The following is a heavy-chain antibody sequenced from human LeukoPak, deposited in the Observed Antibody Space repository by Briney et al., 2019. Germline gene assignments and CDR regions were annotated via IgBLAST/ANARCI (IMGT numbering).Heavy chain of an antibody. D-gene: IGHD2-21*01. CDR2: IKEDGSEK. CDR1: GFTFSSYG. J-gene: IGHJ4*02. Sequence: GGSLRLSCAASGFTFSSYGMHWVRQAPGKGLEWVANIKEDGSEKSYVDSVKGRFTISRDNAKNSLYLQMNNLRAEDTAVYYCARGPVVVIAPADYWGQGTLVTVSS. V-gene: IGHV3-7*01. CDR3: ARGPVVVIAPADY.